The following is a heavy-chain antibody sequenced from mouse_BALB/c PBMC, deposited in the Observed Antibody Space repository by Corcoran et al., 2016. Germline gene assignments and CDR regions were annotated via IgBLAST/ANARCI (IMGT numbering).Heavy chain of an antibody. J-gene: IGHJ2*01. V-gene: IGHV9-1*02. D-gene: IGHD3-3*01. Sequence: QIQLVQSGPELKKPGETVKISCKASGYTFTNYGMNWVKQAPGKGLKWMGWINTYTGEPTYADDFKGRFAFSLETSASTAYLQINNLKNEDMATYFCARPGTENYWGQGTTLTVSS. CDR2: INTYTGEP. CDR1: GYTFTNYG. CDR3: ARPGTENY.